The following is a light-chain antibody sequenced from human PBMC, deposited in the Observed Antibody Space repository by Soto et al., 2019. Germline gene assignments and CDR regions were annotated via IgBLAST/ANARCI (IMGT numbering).Light chain of an antibody. V-gene: IGKV1-5*03. CDR3: QQYNSYWT. J-gene: IGKJ1*01. CDR2: KES. Sequence: DIQMTQSPSTLSASVGDRVTITCRASQSISSSLAWYQQKPGKAPKLLIYKESSLESGVPSKFSGSGTGTEFTLTISSVQPDDCATYYCQQYNSYWTFGQGTKVEIK. CDR1: QSISSS.